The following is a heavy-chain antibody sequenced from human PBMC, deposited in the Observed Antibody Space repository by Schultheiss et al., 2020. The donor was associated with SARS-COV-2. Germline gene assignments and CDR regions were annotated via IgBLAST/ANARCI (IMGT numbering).Heavy chain of an antibody. V-gene: IGHV3-48*04. J-gene: IGHJ3*02. CDR3: ARGGGEVATIISSFFDI. CDR1: GFTFSSNW. D-gene: IGHD5-12*01. CDR2: ISSSGSTI. Sequence: GGSLRLSCAASGFTFSSNWMHWVRQAPGKGLEWVSYISSSGSTIYYADSVKGRFTISRDNAKNTLYLQMNSLRAEDTAVYYCARGGGEVATIISSFFDIWGQGTMVTVSS.